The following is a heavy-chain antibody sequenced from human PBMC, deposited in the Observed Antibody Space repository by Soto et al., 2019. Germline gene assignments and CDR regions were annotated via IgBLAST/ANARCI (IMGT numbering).Heavy chain of an antibody. CDR2: IYYSGST. J-gene: IGHJ4*02. D-gene: IGHD3-3*01. CDR1: GGSISSGGYY. CDR3: ARDGLEWRYFDY. V-gene: IGHV4-31*03. Sequence: QVQLQESGPVLVKPSQTLSLTCTVSGGSISSGGYYWSWIRQHPGKGLEWIGYIYYSGSTYYNPSLKSRVTISVDTSKHQFSLKLSSVTAADTAVYYCARDGLEWRYFDYWGQGTLVTVSS.